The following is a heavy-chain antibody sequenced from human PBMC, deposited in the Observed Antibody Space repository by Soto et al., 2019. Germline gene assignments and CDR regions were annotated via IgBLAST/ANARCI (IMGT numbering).Heavy chain of an antibody. CDR1: GGSFSGYY. CDR3: ARRVTMIVVVSIPFDY. D-gene: IGHD3-22*01. V-gene: IGHV4-34*01. CDR2: INHSGSP. Sequence: SETLSLTCAVYGGSFSGYYWSWIRQPPGKGLEWIGEINHSGSPNYNPSLKSRVTISVDTSKNQFSLKLSSVTAADTAVYYCARRVTMIVVVSIPFDYWGQGTLVTVSS. J-gene: IGHJ4*02.